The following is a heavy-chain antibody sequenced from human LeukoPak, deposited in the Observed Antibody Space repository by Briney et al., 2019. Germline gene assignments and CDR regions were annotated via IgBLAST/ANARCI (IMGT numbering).Heavy chain of an antibody. Sequence: VASVKVSCKASGYTFTGYHMHWVRQAPGQGLEWMGRINPNSGDTNYAQKFQGRVTMTEDTSTDTAYMELSSLRPEDTAVYYCATVTPLSMVRGVIMATYYYYGMDVWGQGTTVTVSS. CDR1: GYTFTGYH. J-gene: IGHJ6*02. D-gene: IGHD3-10*01. CDR2: INPNSGDT. CDR3: ATVTPLSMVRGVIMATYYYYGMDV. V-gene: IGHV1-2*06.